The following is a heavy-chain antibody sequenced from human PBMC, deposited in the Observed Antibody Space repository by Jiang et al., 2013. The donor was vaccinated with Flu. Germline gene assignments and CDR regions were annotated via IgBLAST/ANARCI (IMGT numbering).Heavy chain of an antibody. J-gene: IGHJ6*02. D-gene: IGHD6-19*01. Sequence: LEWMGWINPNSGGTNYAQKFQGRVTMTRDTSISTAYMELSRLRSDDTAVYYCARDLLTVADVLLYYYYYGMDVWGQGTTVTVSS. CDR3: ARDLLTVADVLLYYYYYGMDV. V-gene: IGHV1-2*02. CDR2: INPNSGGT.